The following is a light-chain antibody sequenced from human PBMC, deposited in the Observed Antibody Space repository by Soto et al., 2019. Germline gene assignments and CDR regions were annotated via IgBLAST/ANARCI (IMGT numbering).Light chain of an antibody. Sequence: EIVLTQSPGTLSLSPGERATLSCRASQSVSNNYLAWYQQKPSQAPRLLIYGASNRATGIPDRFSGSGSGTDFTLTISRLEPEDFAVYYCQQRSDWPWTFGQGTKVDIK. CDR2: GAS. V-gene: IGKV3D-20*02. CDR3: QQRSDWPWT. J-gene: IGKJ1*01. CDR1: QSVSNNY.